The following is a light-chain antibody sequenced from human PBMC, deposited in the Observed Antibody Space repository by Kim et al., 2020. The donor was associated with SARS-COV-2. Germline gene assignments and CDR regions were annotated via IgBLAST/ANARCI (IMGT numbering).Light chain of an antibody. V-gene: IGKV3-15*01. Sequence: VSPGEAATPCCTARQILGSALAYYQQQPGRPPRLVIRAATSRVSNFPARFSGSWSGTEFTLTISSLQSEDFAVYYCQQYVSWPLTFGGGTKVDIK. CDR2: AAT. CDR1: QILGSA. CDR3: QQYVSWPLT. J-gene: IGKJ4*01.